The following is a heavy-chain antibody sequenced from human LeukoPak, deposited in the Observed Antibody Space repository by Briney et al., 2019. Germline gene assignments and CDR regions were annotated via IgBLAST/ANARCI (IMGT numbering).Heavy chain of an antibody. V-gene: IGHV1-18*01. CDR2: INTRNGNA. J-gene: IGHJ4*02. CDR1: GYTFTTYE. Sequence: ASVKVSCKASGYTFTTYEIIWVRQAPGQGLEWMGWINTRNGNANYAHQLQGRVTMTTDTSTSTSYMELAGPRFDDTAIYYCARNHLGLGLWGQGTLVTVSS. CDR3: ARNHLGLGL. D-gene: IGHD3-16*01.